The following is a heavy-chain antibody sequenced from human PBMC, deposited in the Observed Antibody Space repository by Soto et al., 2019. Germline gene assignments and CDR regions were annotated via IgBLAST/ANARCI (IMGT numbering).Heavy chain of an antibody. D-gene: IGHD2-2*01. Sequence: GGSLRLSCAASGFTFSSYWMHWVRQAPGKGLVWVSRINSDGSSTSYADSVKGRFTISRDNAKNTLYLQMNSLRAEDTAVYYCAREQAVVVPAAGPRPPAYYYYGMDVWGQGTTVTVSS. CDR1: GFTFSSYW. J-gene: IGHJ6*02. CDR3: AREQAVVVPAAGPRPPAYYYYGMDV. CDR2: INSDGSST. V-gene: IGHV3-74*01.